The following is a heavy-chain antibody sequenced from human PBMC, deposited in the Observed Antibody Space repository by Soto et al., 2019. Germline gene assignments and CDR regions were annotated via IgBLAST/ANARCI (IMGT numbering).Heavy chain of an antibody. CDR2: ISRSSSYI. CDR3: ARDNWYDISGYYRX. J-gene: IGHJ4*02. V-gene: IGHV3-21*01. D-gene: IGHD3-22*01. CDR1: GFTFSSYS. Sequence: GGSLRLSCAASGFTFSSYSMNWVRQAPGKGLEGVASISRSSSYIYYEDSVKARFTISRDNAKKSLYLQMNSMRAEDTAVYYCARDNWYDISGYYRXWGQATLVTVSX.